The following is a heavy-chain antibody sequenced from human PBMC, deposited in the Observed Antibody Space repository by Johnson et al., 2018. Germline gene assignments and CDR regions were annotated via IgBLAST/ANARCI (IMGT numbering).Heavy chain of an antibody. V-gene: IGHV3-33*08. Sequence: QVQLGEAGGGLVKPGGSLRLSCAASGFTVSSNYMSWVRQAPGKGLEWVAVISYDGSNKYYADSVKGRFTIPRDNSKNPLYLKMNSLRAEDTAVYYWPRVPYPNEYYGMDVWGQGTTVTVSS. J-gene: IGHJ6*02. CDR2: ISYDGSNK. D-gene: IGHD2-2*01. CDR3: PRVPYPNEYYGMDV. CDR1: GFTVSSNY.